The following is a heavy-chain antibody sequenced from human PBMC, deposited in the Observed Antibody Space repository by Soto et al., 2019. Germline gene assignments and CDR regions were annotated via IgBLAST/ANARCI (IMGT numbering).Heavy chain of an antibody. CDR2: IRSKAYGGTT. CDR3: TPGKLYPSLDFDP. CDR1: GFTFGDYA. V-gene: IGHV3-49*04. D-gene: IGHD2-8*01. J-gene: IGHJ5*02. Sequence: GGSLRLSCTASGFTFGDYAMSWVRQAPGKGLEWVGFIRSKAYGGTTEYAASVKGRFTISRDDSKSIAYLQMNSLKTEDTAVYYCTPGKLYPSLDFDPWGQGTPVTVSS.